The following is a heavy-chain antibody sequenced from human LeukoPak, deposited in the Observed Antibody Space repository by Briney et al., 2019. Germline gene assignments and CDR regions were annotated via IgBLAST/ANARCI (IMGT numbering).Heavy chain of an antibody. CDR2: IYYSGST. CDR3: ATVVSTYYFDY. CDR1: GGSISSSSYY. Sequence: SETLSLTCTVSGGSISSSSYYWGWIRQPPGTGXXWIGSIYYSGSTYYNPSLKSRITISVDTSKNQFSLKLSSLTAADTAVYYCATVVSTYYFDYWGQGTLVTGSS. D-gene: IGHD2-2*01. V-gene: IGHV4-39*01. J-gene: IGHJ4*02.